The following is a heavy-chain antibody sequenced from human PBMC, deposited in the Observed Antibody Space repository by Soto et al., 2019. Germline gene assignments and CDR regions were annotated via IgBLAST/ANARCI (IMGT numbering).Heavy chain of an antibody. Sequence: QVQLVESGGGVVQPGRSLRLSCAASGFTFSSHAMHWVRQTPGKGLEWVALISYDGSKKYYADSMKGRFTISRDNSKNTLYLQINSLRSEDTDVFYCARDKYHIFTGYPQEYGLDVCVHGTTVTVSS. J-gene: IGHJ6*02. CDR2: ISYDGSKK. V-gene: IGHV3-30-3*01. D-gene: IGHD3-9*01. CDR1: GFTFSSHA. CDR3: ARDKYHIFTGYPQEYGLDV.